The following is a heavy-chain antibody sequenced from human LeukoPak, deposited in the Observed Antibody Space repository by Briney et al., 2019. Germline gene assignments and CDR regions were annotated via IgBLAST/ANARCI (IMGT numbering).Heavy chain of an antibody. D-gene: IGHD5-12*01. CDR2: IREDGSEK. CDR3: ASGWWLRFDF. J-gene: IGHJ4*02. V-gene: IGHV3-7*01. Sequence: PGGSLRLSCAASGFSFSSYWMSWVRQAPGKGLEWVANIREDGSEKYYVDSVKGRFTVSRDNAVNSLYLEMNSLRAEDTAVYYCASGWWLRFDFWGQGTLVTVSS. CDR1: GFSFSSYW.